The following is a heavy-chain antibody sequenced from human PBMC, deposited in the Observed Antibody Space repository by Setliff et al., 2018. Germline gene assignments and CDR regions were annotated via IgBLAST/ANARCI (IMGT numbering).Heavy chain of an antibody. Sequence: SETLSLTCSVSGASISSGSYYWSWIRQPAGKGVEWIGHILSSGGTNYNPSLKNRVSISLDTSKNQFSLNLNSVTAADTAGYFCARDTPHDPVSSNWYRNWFDPWGQGSLVTVSS. CDR2: ILSSGGT. D-gene: IGHD6-13*01. V-gene: IGHV4-61*09. CDR3: ARDTPHDPVSSNWYRNWFDP. J-gene: IGHJ5*02. CDR1: GASISSGSYY.